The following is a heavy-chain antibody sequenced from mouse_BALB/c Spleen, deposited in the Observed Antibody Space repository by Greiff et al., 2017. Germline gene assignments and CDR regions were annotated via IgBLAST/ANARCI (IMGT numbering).Heavy chain of an antibody. J-gene: IGHJ4*01. Sequence: EVQVVESGGGLVKPGGSLKLSCAASGFTFSDYYMYWVRQTPEKRLECVATISDGGSYTYYPDSVKGRFTISRDNAKNNLYLQMSSLKSEDTAMYYCARDIYYRYDGDAMDYWGQGTSVTVSS. D-gene: IGHD2-14*01. CDR2: ISDGGSYT. CDR3: ARDIYYRYDGDAMDY. CDR1: GFTFSDYY. V-gene: IGHV5-4*02.